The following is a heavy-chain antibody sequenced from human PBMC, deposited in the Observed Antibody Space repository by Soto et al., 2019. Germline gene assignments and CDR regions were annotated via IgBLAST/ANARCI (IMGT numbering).Heavy chain of an antibody. CDR1: GGSFSGYY. J-gene: IGHJ4*02. CDR3: ARGPTRHYYGSGSYYRYFDY. D-gene: IGHD3-10*01. CDR2: INHSGST. V-gene: IGHV4-34*01. Sequence: PSETLSLTCAVYGGSFSGYYWSWIRQPPGKGLEWIGEINHSGSTNYNPSLKSRVTISVDTSKNQFSLKLSSVTAADTAVYYCARGPTRHYYGSGSYYRYFDYWGQGTLVTVSS.